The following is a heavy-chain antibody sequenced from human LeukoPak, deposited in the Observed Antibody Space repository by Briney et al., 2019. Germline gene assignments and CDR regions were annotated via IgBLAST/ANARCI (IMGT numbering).Heavy chain of an antibody. CDR2: FDPVDGET. Sequence: ASVKVSCKVSGYTLTELSMHWVRQAPGKGLEWMGGFDPVDGETIYAQKFQGRVTMTEDTSTDTAYMELSSLRSEDTAVYYCACTTVPPDLIDYWGQGTLVTVSS. V-gene: IGHV1-24*01. CDR1: GYTLTELS. J-gene: IGHJ4*02. D-gene: IGHD4-17*01. CDR3: ACTTVPPDLIDY.